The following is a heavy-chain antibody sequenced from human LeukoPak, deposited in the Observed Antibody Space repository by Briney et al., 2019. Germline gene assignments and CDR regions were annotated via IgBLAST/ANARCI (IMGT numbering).Heavy chain of an antibody. CDR2: IIPIFGTA. CDR3: ARDAHYYDSSGNI. Sequence: ASVKVSCKASGGTFSSYAISWVRQAPGQGLEWMGGIIPIFGTANYAQKFQGRVTTTADESTSTAYMELSSLRSEDTAVYCCARDAHYYDSSGNIWGQGTMVTVSS. CDR1: GGTFSSYA. V-gene: IGHV1-69*01. J-gene: IGHJ3*02. D-gene: IGHD3-22*01.